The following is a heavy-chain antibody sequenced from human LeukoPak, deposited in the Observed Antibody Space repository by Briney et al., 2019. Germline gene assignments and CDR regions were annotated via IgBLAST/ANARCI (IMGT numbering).Heavy chain of an antibody. Sequence: GGSLRLSCAASGFTFSSYAMSWVRQAPGKGLEWVSAISGSGGSAYYADSVKGRFTISRDNSKNTLYLQMNSLRAEDTAVYYCAKDRPIFGVADDAFDIWGQGTMVTVSS. V-gene: IGHV3-23*01. CDR1: GFTFSSYA. D-gene: IGHD3-3*01. CDR3: AKDRPIFGVADDAFDI. J-gene: IGHJ3*02. CDR2: ISGSGGSA.